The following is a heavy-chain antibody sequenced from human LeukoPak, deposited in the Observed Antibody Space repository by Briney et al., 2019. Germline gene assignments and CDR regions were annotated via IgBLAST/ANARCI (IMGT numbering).Heavy chain of an antibody. CDR1: GFTLSVSL. CDR3: TSRDNYDSSYYMDV. CDR2: VRSKANSYAT. Sequence: GGSLRLSCAGSGFTLSVSLVLWVRQASGKGLEWVGLVRSKANSYATSYAASVKGRFTISRDDSKNTAYLQMSSLNTEDTAIYYCTSRDNYDSSYYMDVWGKGTTVTVSS. V-gene: IGHV3-73*01. J-gene: IGHJ6*03. D-gene: IGHD3-22*01.